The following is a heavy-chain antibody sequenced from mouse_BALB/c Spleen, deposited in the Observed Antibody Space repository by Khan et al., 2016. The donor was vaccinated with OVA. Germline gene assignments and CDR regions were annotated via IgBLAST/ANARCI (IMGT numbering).Heavy chain of an antibody. J-gene: IGHJ4*01. CDR2: ILPRSGST. V-gene: IGHV1-9*01. CDR1: GYTFSTYW. Sequence: QVQLQQSGAELMKPGASVKISCKASGYTFSTYWIEWVKQRPGHGLEWIGEILPRSGSTNYNEKFKGKATITADTSSNTAYMQFSSLTSEDSAVYYCASTARAYYYAMDYWGQGTSVTVSS. CDR3: ASTARAYYYAMDY. D-gene: IGHD3-1*01.